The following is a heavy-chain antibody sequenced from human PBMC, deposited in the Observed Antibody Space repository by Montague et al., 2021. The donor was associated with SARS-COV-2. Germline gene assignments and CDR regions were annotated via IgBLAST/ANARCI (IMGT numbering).Heavy chain of an antibody. CDR3: ARIRYDILTGYQTLFDX. Sequence: PALVKPTQTLTLTCTFSGFSLSTSGMCVSWVRQPPGKALEWLARIDWDDDKYYSTSLKTRLTISKDTSKNQVVLTMTNMDPVDTATYYCARIRYDILTGYQTLFDXWGQGTLVTASS. J-gene: IGHJ4*02. CDR1: GFSLSTSGMC. V-gene: IGHV2-70*11. CDR2: IDWDDDK. D-gene: IGHD3-9*01.